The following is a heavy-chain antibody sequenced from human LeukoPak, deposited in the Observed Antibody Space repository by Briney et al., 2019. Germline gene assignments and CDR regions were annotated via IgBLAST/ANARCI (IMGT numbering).Heavy chain of an antibody. J-gene: IGHJ4*02. D-gene: IGHD6-19*01. Sequence: GRSLRPSCAASEFTFSTYPMHWVRQAPGQGLEWVAVISYHGTNEYYADSVKGRFTISRDNSKNTLYLQMNSLRAEDTAVYYCARDRVEITVAGTVDCWGQGTLVTVSS. CDR2: ISYHGTNE. V-gene: IGHV3-30-3*01. CDR1: EFTFSTYP. CDR3: ARDRVEITVAGTVDC.